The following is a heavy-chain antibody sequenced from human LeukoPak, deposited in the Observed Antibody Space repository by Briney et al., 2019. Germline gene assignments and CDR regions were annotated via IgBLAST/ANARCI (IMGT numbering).Heavy chain of an antibody. Sequence: SETLSLTCAVYGGSFSGYYWSWICQPQGKGQGLKGVINLSGSTNYNPSLTSRVSISVDTYKNKFSLKLCSVTAAGTAVYYCARLRAVTRSSSWLQVRRRFDYWGQGTLVTVSS. D-gene: IGHD6-13*01. CDR3: ARLRAVTRSSSWLQVRRRFDY. CDR2: INLSGST. J-gene: IGHJ4*02. V-gene: IGHV4-34*01. CDR1: GGSFSGYY.